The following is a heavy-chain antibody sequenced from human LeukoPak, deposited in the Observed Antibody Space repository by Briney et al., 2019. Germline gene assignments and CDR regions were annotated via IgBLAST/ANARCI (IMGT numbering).Heavy chain of an antibody. CDR3: ARDGAAAGTDDVWFDP. CDR2: INPNSGGT. V-gene: IGHV1-2*02. D-gene: IGHD6-13*01. J-gene: IGHJ5*02. CDR1: GYTFTGYY. Sequence: GASVKVSCKASGYTFTGYYMHWVRQGPGQGLEWMGWINPNSGGTNYAQKFQGRVTMTRDTSISTAYMELSRLGSDDTAVYYCARDGAAAGTDDVWFDPWGQGTLVTVSS.